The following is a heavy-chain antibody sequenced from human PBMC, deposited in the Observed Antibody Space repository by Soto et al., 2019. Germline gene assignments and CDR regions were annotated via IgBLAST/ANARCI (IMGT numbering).Heavy chain of an antibody. V-gene: IGHV3-7*05. CDR2: IKEDGSGK. Sequence: EVQLVESGGGLVQPGGSLRLSCTASGFTFRTYWMSWVRQAPGKGLEWVANIKEDGSGKHYVDSVKGRFTISRDNAKNSLYLQMNSLRAEDTAVYYCARVGDGYSSSSTDYWGQGTLVTVSS. CDR1: GFTFRTYW. D-gene: IGHD6-6*01. CDR3: ARVGDGYSSSSTDY. J-gene: IGHJ4*02.